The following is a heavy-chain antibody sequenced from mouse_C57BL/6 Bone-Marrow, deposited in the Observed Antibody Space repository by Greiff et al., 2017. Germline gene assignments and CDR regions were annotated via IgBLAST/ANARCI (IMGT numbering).Heavy chain of an antibody. D-gene: IGHD1-1*01. CDR1: GYTFTDYY. CDR2: IGPGSGST. Sequence: QVQLKQSGAELVKPGASVKISCKASGYTFTDYYINWVKQRPGQGLEWIGKIGPGSGSTYYNEKFKGKATLTADKSSSTAYMQLSSLTSEDSAVYFCGRTMGYYYGSAGFAYWGQGTLVTVSA. V-gene: IGHV1-77*01. J-gene: IGHJ3*01. CDR3: GRTMGYYYGSAGFAY.